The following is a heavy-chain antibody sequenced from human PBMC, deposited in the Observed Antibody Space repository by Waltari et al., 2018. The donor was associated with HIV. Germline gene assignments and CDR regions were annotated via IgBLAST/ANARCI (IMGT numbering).Heavy chain of an antibody. Sequence: QVLLQESGPGLVMPSETMSLTCTVPGGSITSYYWSWIRQPPGKGLEWIGYIYYSGSTNYNPSLKSRATISVDTSKNQVSLKLSSVTAADTAVYYCASRGMHYYDSSGYYSWGQGTLVTVSS. V-gene: IGHV4-59*01. J-gene: IGHJ4*02. CDR3: ASRGMHYYDSSGYYS. CDR2: IYYSGST. D-gene: IGHD3-22*01. CDR1: GGSITSYY.